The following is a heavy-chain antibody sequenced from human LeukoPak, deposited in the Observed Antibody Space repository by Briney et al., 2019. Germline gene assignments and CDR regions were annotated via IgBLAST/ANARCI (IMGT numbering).Heavy chain of an antibody. CDR1: GYTFTSYD. D-gene: IGHD3-22*01. Sequence: GASVKVSCKASGYTFTSYDINWVRQAPGQGLEWMGRIIPILGIANYAQKFQGRVTITADKSTSTAYMELSSLRSEDTAVYYCAREIVVMARSSANFDYWGQGTLVTVSS. V-gene: IGHV1-69*04. CDR3: AREIVVMARSSANFDY. CDR2: IIPILGIA. J-gene: IGHJ4*02.